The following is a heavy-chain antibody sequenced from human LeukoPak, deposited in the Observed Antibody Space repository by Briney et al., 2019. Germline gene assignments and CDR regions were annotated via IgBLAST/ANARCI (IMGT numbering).Heavy chain of an antibody. J-gene: IGHJ4*02. CDR2: IYYTGST. Sequence: PSETLSLTCAVYGGSFSGYYWSWIRQPPGKGLEWIGTIYYTGSTYYNPSLRSRVTISVDTSKNQFSLRLSSVTAADTAVFYCARHGRDGYNYRGVFDNWGQGTLVTVSS. CDR3: ARHGRDGYNYRGVFDN. CDR1: GGSFSGYY. D-gene: IGHD5-24*01. V-gene: IGHV4-34*01.